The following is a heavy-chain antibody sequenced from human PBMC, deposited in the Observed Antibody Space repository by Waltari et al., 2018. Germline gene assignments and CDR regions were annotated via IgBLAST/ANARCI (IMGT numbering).Heavy chain of an antibody. Sequence: QLHLQESGSGLVMPSETLSLTCGVSGGSITTNRHYWAWIRQAPGQGLEWVGTSSYTGATYNSPSLTSRVTRSRDTSKNQLSLKLGSVTAADTAVYYCATYIGASIGTAAFDVWGRGTMVIVSS. D-gene: IGHD5-12*01. CDR1: GGSITTNRHY. CDR3: ATYIGASIGTAAFDV. CDR2: SSYTGAT. V-gene: IGHV4-39*01. J-gene: IGHJ3*01.